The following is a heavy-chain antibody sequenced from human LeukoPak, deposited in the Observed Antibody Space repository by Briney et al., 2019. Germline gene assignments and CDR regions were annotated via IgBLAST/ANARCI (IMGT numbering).Heavy chain of an antibody. D-gene: IGHD3-10*01. Sequence: GGSLRLSCAASGFTFSSYGMHWVRQAPGKGLEWVAFIRYDGSNKYYADSVKGRFTISRDNAKNSLFLQMNSLRAEDTAVYYCARDFAREFTIDYWGQGTLVTVSS. V-gene: IGHV3-30*02. J-gene: IGHJ4*02. CDR1: GFTFSSYG. CDR2: IRYDGSNK. CDR3: ARDFAREFTIDY.